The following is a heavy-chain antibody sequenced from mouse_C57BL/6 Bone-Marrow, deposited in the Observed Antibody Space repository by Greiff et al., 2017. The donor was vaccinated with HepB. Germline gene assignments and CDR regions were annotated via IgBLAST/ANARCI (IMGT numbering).Heavy chain of an antibody. J-gene: IGHJ4*01. CDR2: IWTGGGT. CDR1: GFSLTSYA. D-gene: IGHD2-4*01. CDR3: ARRDYDYPYAMDY. Sequence: VKLMESGPGLVAPSQSLSITCTVSGFSLTSYAISWVRQPPGKGLEWLGVIWTGGGTNYNSALKSRLSISKDNCKSQVFLKMNSLQTDDTARYYCARRDYDYPYAMDYWGQGTSVTVSS. V-gene: IGHV2-9-1*01.